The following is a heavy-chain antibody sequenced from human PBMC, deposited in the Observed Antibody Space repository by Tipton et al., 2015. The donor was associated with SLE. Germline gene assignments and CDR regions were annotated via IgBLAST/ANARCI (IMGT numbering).Heavy chain of an antibody. Sequence: RSLRLSCVASGFTFSDSAINWVRQAPGKGLEWVALVRYDETTIRYADSVKGRFTISRDNSQYTVFLQMNSLRAEDTAVYYCASEDVSEEGIGAFDIWGQGTMVTVSS. CDR2: VRYDETTI. V-gene: IGHV3-33*08. J-gene: IGHJ3*02. CDR1: GFTFSDSA. D-gene: IGHD6-13*01. CDR3: ASEDVSEEGIGAFDI.